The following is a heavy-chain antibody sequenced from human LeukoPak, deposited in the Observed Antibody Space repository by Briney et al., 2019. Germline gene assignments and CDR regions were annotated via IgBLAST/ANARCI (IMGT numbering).Heavy chain of an antibody. CDR2: IFYTGSS. Sequence: PSETLSLTCTVSGGSINSYYWSWIRQPPGKGLEWIGHIFYTGSSNYNPSLKSRVTISVDTSKNQFSLKLSSVTAADTAVYYCARQLGGYSYGAVRYWGQGTLVTVSS. V-gene: IGHV4-59*08. CDR1: GGSINSYY. J-gene: IGHJ4*02. D-gene: IGHD5-18*01. CDR3: ARQLGGYSYGAVRY.